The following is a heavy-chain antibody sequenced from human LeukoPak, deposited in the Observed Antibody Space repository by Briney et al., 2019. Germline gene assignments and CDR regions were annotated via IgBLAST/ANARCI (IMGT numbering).Heavy chain of an antibody. J-gene: IGHJ4*02. CDR2: IKHDGSEK. D-gene: IGHD1-26*01. V-gene: IGHV3-7*01. CDR3: ARDRGWGATGY. Sequence: GGSLRLSCAASGFTFSNDWMTWVRQAPGKGLEWVANIKHDGSEKYYVDSVKGRFTISRDNAKNSLYLQMDSLRAEDTAVYYCARDRGWGATGYWGQGTLVTVSS. CDR1: GFTFSNDW.